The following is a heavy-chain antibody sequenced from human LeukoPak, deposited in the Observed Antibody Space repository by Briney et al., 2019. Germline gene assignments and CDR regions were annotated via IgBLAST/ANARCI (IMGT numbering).Heavy chain of an antibody. CDR2: ISYDGSNK. J-gene: IGHJ4*02. V-gene: IGHV3-30*03. CDR1: GFTFSSYG. Sequence: QTGGSLRLSCAASGFTFSSYGMHWVRQAPGKGLGWVAVISYDGSNKYYADSVKGRFTISRDNSKNTLYLQMNSLRAEDTAVYYCARAGYSSGWDYFDYWGQGTLVTVSS. CDR3: ARAGYSSGWDYFDY. D-gene: IGHD6-19*01.